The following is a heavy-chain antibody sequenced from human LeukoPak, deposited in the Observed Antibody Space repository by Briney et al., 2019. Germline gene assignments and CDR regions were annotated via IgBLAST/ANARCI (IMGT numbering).Heavy chain of an antibody. D-gene: IGHD3-10*01. V-gene: IGHV4-31*03. J-gene: IGHJ4*02. Sequence: PSQTLSLTCTVSGGSISSGGYYWSWIRQHPGKGLEWIGYIYYSGSTYYNPSLKGRVTISVDTSKNQFSLKLSSVTAADTAVYYCARAPDYYGSGSYYNLYFDYWGQGTLVTVSS. CDR2: IYYSGST. CDR3: ARAPDYYGSGSYYNLYFDY. CDR1: GGSISSGGYY.